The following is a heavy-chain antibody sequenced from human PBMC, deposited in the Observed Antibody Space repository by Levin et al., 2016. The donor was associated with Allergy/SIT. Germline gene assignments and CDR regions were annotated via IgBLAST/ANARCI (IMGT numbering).Heavy chain of an antibody. CDR1: AGSISSSNW. CDR3: AREEVVLAATPAYWFDP. D-gene: IGHD2-15*01. CDR2: IHQRGST. Sequence: SETLSLTCVVSAGSISSSNWWSWVRQPPGKGLEWIGEIHQRGSTNYNPSLESRVTISVDKSKNQFSLKLSSVTAADTAVYYCAREEVVLAATPAYWFDPWGQGILVTVSS. J-gene: IGHJ5*02. V-gene: IGHV4-4*02.